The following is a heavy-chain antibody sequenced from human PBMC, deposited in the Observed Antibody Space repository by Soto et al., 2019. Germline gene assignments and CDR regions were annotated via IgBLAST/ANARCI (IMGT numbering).Heavy chain of an antibody. CDR3: ARVFTDEKTKYYFDY. D-gene: IGHD2-8*02. CDR1: GGTFSRYA. Sequence: QVQLVQSGAEVKKPGSSVKVSCKASGGTFSRYAISWVRQAPGQGLEWMGGIIPIFGTANYAQKFKGRVTITADEATSTAYMELGSLRSEDTAVYYCARVFTDEKTKYYFDYWGQGTLVTVSS. J-gene: IGHJ4*02. CDR2: IIPIFGTA. V-gene: IGHV1-69*01.